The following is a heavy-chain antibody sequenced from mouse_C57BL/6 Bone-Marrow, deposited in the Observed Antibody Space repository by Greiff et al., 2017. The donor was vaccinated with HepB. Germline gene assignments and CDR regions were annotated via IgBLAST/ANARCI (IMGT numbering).Heavy chain of an antibody. CDR3: ARCSSYWYFDV. D-gene: IGHD1-1*01. CDR1: GYTFTSYW. J-gene: IGHJ1*03. CDR2: IYPNSGST. Sequence: QVQLQQPGAELVKPGASVKLSCKASGYTFTSYWMHWVKQRPGQGLEWIGMIYPNSGSTNYNEKFKSKATLTVDKSSSTAYMQLSSLTSEDSAVSYCARCSSYWYFDVWGTGTTVTVSS. V-gene: IGHV1-64*01.